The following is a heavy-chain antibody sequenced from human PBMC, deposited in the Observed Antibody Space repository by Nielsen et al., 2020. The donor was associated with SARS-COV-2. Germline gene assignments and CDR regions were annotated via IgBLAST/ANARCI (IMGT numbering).Heavy chain of an antibody. V-gene: IGHV3-48*02. CDR2: ISSSSSSI. Sequence: WIRQPPGKGLEWVSYISSSSSSIYYADSVKGRFTISRDNGKNSLYLQMNSLRDEDTAVYYCAREGEAYYDSSGYNWFDPWGQGTLVTVSS. CDR3: AREGEAYYDSSGYNWFDP. J-gene: IGHJ5*02. D-gene: IGHD3-22*01.